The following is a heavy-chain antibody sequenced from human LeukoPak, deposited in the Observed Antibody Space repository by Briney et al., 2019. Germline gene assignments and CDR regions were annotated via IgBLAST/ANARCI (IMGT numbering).Heavy chain of an antibody. J-gene: IGHJ4*02. CDR2: IYAGDSDT. CDR1: GYGFTSYW. Sequence: GESLKISCKGSGYGFTSYWIGWVRQMPGKGLEWMGIIYAGDSDTRYSPSFQGQITISVDKSISTAYLQWSSLKASDTAMYYCARHPLGYNYGYIDYWGQGTLVTVSS. CDR3: ARHPLGYNYGYIDY. D-gene: IGHD5-18*01. V-gene: IGHV5-51*01.